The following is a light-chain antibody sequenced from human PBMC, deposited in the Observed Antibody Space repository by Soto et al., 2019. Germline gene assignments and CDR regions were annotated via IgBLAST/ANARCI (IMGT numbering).Light chain of an antibody. CDR1: SSDVGGYNC. CDR2: DVS. Sequence: QSALTQPASVSGSPGQSITISCTGTSSDVGGYNCVSWYQQHPGKAPKLMIYDVSKRPSGVSNRFSGSKSGNTASLTISGLQAEDEADYYCSSYTSGNTLVLFGGGTKLTVL. V-gene: IGLV2-14*03. J-gene: IGLJ2*01. CDR3: SSYTSGNTLVL.